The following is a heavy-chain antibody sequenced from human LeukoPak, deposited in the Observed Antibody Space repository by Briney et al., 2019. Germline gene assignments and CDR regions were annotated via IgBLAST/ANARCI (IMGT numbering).Heavy chain of an antibody. Sequence: GASVKVSCKASGYTFTGYYMHWVRQAPGQGLEWMGWINPNSGGTNYAQKFQGRVTMTRDTSISTAYMELSSLRSEDTAVYYCARAPPVYCSSTSCYYYYGMDVWGQGTTVTVSS. J-gene: IGHJ6*02. D-gene: IGHD2-2*01. CDR2: INPNSGGT. V-gene: IGHV1-2*02. CDR3: ARAPPVYCSSTSCYYYYGMDV. CDR1: GYTFTGYY.